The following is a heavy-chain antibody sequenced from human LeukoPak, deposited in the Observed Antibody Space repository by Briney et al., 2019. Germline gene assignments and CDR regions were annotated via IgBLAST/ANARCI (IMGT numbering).Heavy chain of an antibody. D-gene: IGHD2-2*01. CDR3: AKDVGIVPADRFDP. J-gene: IGHJ5*02. V-gene: IGHV3-23*01. CDR2: ISGSGGSA. Sequence: GGSLRLPCAASGFTFSSYAMSWVRQAPGKGLEWVSAISGSGGSAYYADSVKGRFTISRDNSKNTLYLQMNSLRAEDTAVYYCAKDVGIVPADRFDPWGQGTLVTVSS. CDR1: GFTFSSYA.